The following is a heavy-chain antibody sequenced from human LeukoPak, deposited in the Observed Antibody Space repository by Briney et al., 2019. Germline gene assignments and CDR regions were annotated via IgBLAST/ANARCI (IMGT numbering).Heavy chain of an antibody. CDR1: GGTFSSYA. J-gene: IGHJ4*02. Sequence: SVKVSCKASGGTFSSYAISWVRQAPGQGLEWMGGIIPIFGTANYAQKFQGRVTITADESTSTAYMELSSLRSEDTAVYYCARGRDTTHYFDYWGQGTLVTVSS. CDR3: ARGRDTTHYFDY. D-gene: IGHD5-18*01. CDR2: IIPIFGTA. V-gene: IGHV1-69*13.